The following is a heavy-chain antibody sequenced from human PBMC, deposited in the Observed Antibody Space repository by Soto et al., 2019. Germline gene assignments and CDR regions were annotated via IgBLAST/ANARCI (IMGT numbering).Heavy chain of an antibody. CDR2: IFYLGSS. V-gene: IGHV4-39*01. J-gene: IGHJ5*02. CDR1: GDPLISSDFY. Sequence: PSETLSLTCTVSGDPLISSDFYWGWVRQPPGKGLEWIGSIFYLGSSYYNPSLKSRVTMSVDTSKNQFSLRLRSVTAADTALYFSSRHALSLRKNTWFDPWGQGIMVTDSS. D-gene: IGHD3-16*02. CDR3: SRHALSLRKNTWFDP.